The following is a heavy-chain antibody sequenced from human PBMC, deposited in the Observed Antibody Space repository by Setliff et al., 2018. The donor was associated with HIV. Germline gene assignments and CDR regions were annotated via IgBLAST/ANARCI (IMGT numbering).Heavy chain of an antibody. Sequence: SETLSLTCTVSSDSLSSHYWSWIRQPPGKGLEWVGHIYINGITNYSPSLESRVTISVDTSKKQFSLKLSSVTAADTAVYFCARSRGGTTRGYMDVWGKGTTVTV. CDR3: ARSRGGTTRGYMDV. CDR2: IYINGIT. CDR1: SDSLSSHY. J-gene: IGHJ6*03. D-gene: IGHD4-17*01. V-gene: IGHV4-4*08.